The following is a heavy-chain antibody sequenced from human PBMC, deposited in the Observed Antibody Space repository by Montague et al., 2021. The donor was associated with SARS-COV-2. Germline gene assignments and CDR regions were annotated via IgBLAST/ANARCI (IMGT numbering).Heavy chain of an antibody. Sequence: SLRLSCAASGFTFSNYGMHWVRQAPGKGLEWVAVIWYDGSNKYYADSVKGRFTISRDNSKNTLYLQMNSLRSEDTAVYYCARELVGALDYTDVWGKGTTVTVSS. J-gene: IGHJ6*03. CDR1: GFTFSNYG. CDR3: ARELVGALDYTDV. D-gene: IGHD4-17*01. V-gene: IGHV3-33*01. CDR2: IWYDGSNK.